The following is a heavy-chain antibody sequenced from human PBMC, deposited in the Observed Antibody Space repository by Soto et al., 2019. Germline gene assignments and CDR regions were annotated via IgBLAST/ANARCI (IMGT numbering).Heavy chain of an antibody. V-gene: IGHV3-21*01. J-gene: IGHJ5*02. Sequence: GGSLRLSCAASGFTFSSYSMNWARQAPGKGLEWVSSISSSSSYIYYADSVKGRFTISRDNAKNSLYLQMNSLRAEDTAVYYCARVQDYYDSSGYYHNWFDPWGQGTLVTVSS. CDR2: ISSSSSYI. CDR1: GFTFSSYS. D-gene: IGHD3-22*01. CDR3: ARVQDYYDSSGYYHNWFDP.